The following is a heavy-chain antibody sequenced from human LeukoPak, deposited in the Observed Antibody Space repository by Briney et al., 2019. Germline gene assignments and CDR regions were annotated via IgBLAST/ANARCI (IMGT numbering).Heavy chain of an antibody. V-gene: IGHV3-33*01. CDR3: ARDWELGPWFDP. J-gene: IGHJ5*02. CDR1: GFTFSSYG. D-gene: IGHD1-26*01. CDR2: IWYDGSNK. Sequence: GGSLRLSCAASGFTFSSYGMHWVRQAQGKGLEWVAVIWYDGSNKYYADSVKGRFTISRDNSKNTLYLQMNSLRAEDTAVYYCARDWELGPWFDPWGQATPVTVSS.